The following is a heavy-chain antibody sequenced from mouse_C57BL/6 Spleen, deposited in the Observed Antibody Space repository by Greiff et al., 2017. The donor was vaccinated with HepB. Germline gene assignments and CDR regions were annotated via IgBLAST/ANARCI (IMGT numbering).Heavy chain of an antibody. J-gene: IGHJ2*01. Sequence: VQLQQPGAELVRPGSSVKLSCKASGYTFTSYWMHWVKQRPIQGLEWIGNIDPSDSETHYNQKFKDKATLTVDKSSSTAYVQLSSLTSEDSAVYYCARYDDYDGDYWGQGTTLTVSS. CDR1: GYTFTSYW. V-gene: IGHV1-52*01. D-gene: IGHD2-4*01. CDR3: ARYDDYDGDY. CDR2: IDPSDSET.